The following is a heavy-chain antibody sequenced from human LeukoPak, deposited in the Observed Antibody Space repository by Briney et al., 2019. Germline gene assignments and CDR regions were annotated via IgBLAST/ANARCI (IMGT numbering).Heavy chain of an antibody. V-gene: IGHV4-34*01. CDR3: ARDVGGGFDY. D-gene: IGHD3-16*01. Sequence: SETLSLTCAVYGGSFSGYYWSWIRQPPGKGLEWIGEINHSGSTNYNPSLKSRVTISVDTSKNQFSLKLSSVTAADTAVYYCARDVGGGFDYWGQGTLVTVSS. CDR2: INHSGST. CDR1: GGSFSGYY. J-gene: IGHJ4*02.